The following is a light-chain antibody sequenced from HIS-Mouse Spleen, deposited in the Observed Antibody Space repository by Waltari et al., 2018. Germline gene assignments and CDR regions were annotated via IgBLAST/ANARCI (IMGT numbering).Light chain of an antibody. CDR2: EVS. J-gene: IGLJ3*02. CDR3: SSYAGSNNLV. Sequence: QSALTQPPSASGSPGQSVTISCTGTSSDVGGYNYVSWYQQHPGKAPKPRIYEVSKRPSGVPVRFSGPKSGNTASLTVSGLQAEDEADYYCSSYAGSNNLVFGGGTKLTVL. V-gene: IGLV2-8*01. CDR1: SSDVGGYNY.